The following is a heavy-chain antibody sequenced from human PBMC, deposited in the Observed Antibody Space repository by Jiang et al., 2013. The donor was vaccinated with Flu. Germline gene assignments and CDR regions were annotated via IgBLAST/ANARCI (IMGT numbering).Heavy chain of an antibody. J-gene: IGHJ4*02. D-gene: IGHD5-24*01. CDR3: AKDGAGDGYFDY. V-gene: IGHV3-23*01. CDR2: SGGST. Sequence: SGGSTYYADSVKGRFHQFSRDNSRNTLYLQMNSLRAEDTAVYYCAKDGAGDGYFDYWGQGTLVTVSS.